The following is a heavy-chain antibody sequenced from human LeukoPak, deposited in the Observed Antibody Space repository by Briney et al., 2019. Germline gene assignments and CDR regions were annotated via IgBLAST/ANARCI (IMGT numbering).Heavy chain of an antibody. CDR2: ISWNSGSI. V-gene: IGHV3-9*01. D-gene: IGHD3-22*01. Sequence: PGRSLRLSCAASGFTFDDYAMHWVRQAPGKGLEWVSGISWNSGSIGYADSVKGRFTISRDNAKNSLYLQMNSLRAEDTALYYCAKGPYYDGSGLYFDYWGQGTLVTVSS. CDR3: AKGPYYDGSGLYFDY. J-gene: IGHJ4*02. CDR1: GFTFDDYA.